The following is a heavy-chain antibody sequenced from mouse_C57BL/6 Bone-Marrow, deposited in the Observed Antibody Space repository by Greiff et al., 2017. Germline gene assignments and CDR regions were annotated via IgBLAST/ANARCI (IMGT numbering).Heavy chain of an antibody. CDR2: IYPRSGNT. CDR3: ARSRWLPYAY. D-gene: IGHD2-2*01. J-gene: IGHJ3*01. V-gene: IGHV1-81*01. CDR1: GYTFTSYG. Sequence: VKLKESGAELARPGASVKLSCKASGYTFTSYGISWVKQRTGQGLEWIGEIYPRSGNTYYNEKFKGKATLTADKSSSTAYMELRSLTSEDSAVYFCARSRWLPYAYWGQGTLVTVSA.